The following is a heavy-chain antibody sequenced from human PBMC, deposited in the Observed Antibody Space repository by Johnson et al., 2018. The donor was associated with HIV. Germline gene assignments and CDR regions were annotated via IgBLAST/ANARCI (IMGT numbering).Heavy chain of an antibody. V-gene: IGHV3-15*01. CDR1: GFTFSSYD. J-gene: IGHJ3*02. D-gene: IGHD2-21*01. CDR2: IKSKTDGGTT. Sequence: VQLVESGGGLVQPGGSLRLSCAASGFTFSSYDMHWVRQATGKGLEWVGRIKSKTDGGTTDYAAPVKGRFTISRNDSTNTLYLQMNSLITEDTAVYFCTTGIAHVVPVLFHIWGQGTMVIVSS. CDR3: TTGIAHVVPVLFHI.